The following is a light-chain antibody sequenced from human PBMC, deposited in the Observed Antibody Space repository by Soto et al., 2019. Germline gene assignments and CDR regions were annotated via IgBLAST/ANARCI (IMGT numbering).Light chain of an antibody. V-gene: IGKV3D-20*02. CDR3: QHRSNWLA. CDR2: GAS. CDR1: QSVINNY. J-gene: IGKJ4*01. Sequence: EIVVTQSPGTVSLSPGESATIXCRASQSVINNYLAWYQQNTGQATRILIYGASNRDTGITERFSGSGYGKDFNITITSLEPEDFAVYECQHRSNWLAFGGGTKVDIK.